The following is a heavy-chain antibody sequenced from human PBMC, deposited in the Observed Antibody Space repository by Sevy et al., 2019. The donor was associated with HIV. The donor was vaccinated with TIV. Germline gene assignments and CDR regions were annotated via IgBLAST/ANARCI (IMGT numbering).Heavy chain of an antibody. J-gene: IGHJ4*02. D-gene: IGHD1-26*01. Sequence: GGSLRLSCAASGFTLSNYWMSWVRQAPGKGLEWVANIKEDGSDKYYVDSVKGRFTISRDNAQNSLYLQMNSLRAEDTAVYYCARDLFSESYSENYWGPGTLVTVSS. CDR3: ARDLFSESYSENY. CDR1: GFTLSNYW. CDR2: IKEDGSDK. V-gene: IGHV3-7*01.